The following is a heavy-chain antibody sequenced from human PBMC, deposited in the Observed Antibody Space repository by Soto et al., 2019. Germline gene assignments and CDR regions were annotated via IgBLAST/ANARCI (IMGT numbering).Heavy chain of an antibody. J-gene: IGHJ5*02. CDR1: GGSISSGGYS. V-gene: IGHV4-30-2*01. Sequence: QLQLQESGSGLVKPSQTLSLTCAVSGGSISSGGYSWSWIRQPPGKGLEWIGYIYHSGSTYYNPSLKSRVNISVDRSKNPFSLKLSSLTAADTAGDYCARERVGATTWVDPWGQGTLVTVSS. D-gene: IGHD1-26*01. CDR2: IYHSGST. CDR3: ARERVGATTWVDP.